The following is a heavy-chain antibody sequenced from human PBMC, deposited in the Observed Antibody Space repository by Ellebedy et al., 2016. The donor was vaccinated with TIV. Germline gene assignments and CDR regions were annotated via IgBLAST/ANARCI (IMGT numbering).Heavy chain of an antibody. CDR2: INTYTGNT. CDR1: AYTFTSYG. Sequence: ASVEVSCKASAYTFTSYGITWVRQAPGQGLEWMGWINTYTGNTNYAQKLQGRVNMTTDTSTITAYMELRSLRSDDTAVYYCGRSSTVPYSYYGVDVWGQGTTVSVSS. CDR3: GRSSTVPYSYYGVDV. J-gene: IGHJ6*02. D-gene: IGHD2-2*01. V-gene: IGHV1-18*04.